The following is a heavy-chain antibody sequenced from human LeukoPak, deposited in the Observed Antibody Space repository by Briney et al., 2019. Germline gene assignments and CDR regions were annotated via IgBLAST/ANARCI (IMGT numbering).Heavy chain of an antibody. V-gene: IGHV3-7*03. CDR1: GLTFSRYW. Sequence: PGGSLLLSCAASGLTFSRYWLTWVRQAPGKGREWVANINQDGSEKNYGDSGKGRFTISSDNAKSSLYLQMNSLRDEDTAVYHCVSRGCTANACFVSSFNCFDHWGQGSLVTVSS. CDR3: VSRGCTANACFVSSFNCFDH. D-gene: IGHD2-8*02. CDR2: INQDGSEK. J-gene: IGHJ4*02.